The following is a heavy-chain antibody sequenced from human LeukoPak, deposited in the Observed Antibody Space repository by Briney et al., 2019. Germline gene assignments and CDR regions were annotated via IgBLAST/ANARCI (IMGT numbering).Heavy chain of an antibody. V-gene: IGHV3-23*01. J-gene: IGHJ4*02. CDR2: ISGSGGST. Sequence: PGGSLRLSCAASGFTFSSYAMSWVRQAPGKGLEWVSAISGSGGSTYYADSVKGRFTISRDNSKNTPYLQMNSLRAEDTAVYYCATVGYCSSTSCGYWGQGTLVTVSS. CDR3: ATVGYCSSTSCGY. D-gene: IGHD2-2*01. CDR1: GFTFSSYA.